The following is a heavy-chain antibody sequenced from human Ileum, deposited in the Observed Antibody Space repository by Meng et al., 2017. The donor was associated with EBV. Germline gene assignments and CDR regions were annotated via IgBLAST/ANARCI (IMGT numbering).Heavy chain of an antibody. V-gene: IGHV7-4-1*02. CDR3: VRDGRSINLLDY. Sequence: QVQLVQSGSELKKPGASVKVSCKASGYSFNKFAINWVRQAPGQGLEWVGWINTKPGDPRYAQGFTGRFVFSLDTSVSTAYLQISSLKPEDTAVYYCVRDGRSINLLDYWGQGTLVTVSS. J-gene: IGHJ4*02. CDR2: INTKPGDP. CDR1: GYSFNKFA. D-gene: IGHD2-15*01.